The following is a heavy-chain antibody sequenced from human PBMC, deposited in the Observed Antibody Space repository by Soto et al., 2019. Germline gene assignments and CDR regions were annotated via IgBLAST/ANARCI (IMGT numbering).Heavy chain of an antibody. Sequence: QVQLVQSGAEVKRPGSSVKVSCKASGDTFAFYSINWVRQAPGLGLEWMGRINPIISMSNYAQRFQGRVTMTANKSTSTAYMVLNSLRSDDTAIYYCATSYGSGYRAFDSWGQGALVTVSS. V-gene: IGHV1-69*02. CDR2: INPIISMS. J-gene: IGHJ4*02. D-gene: IGHD3-10*01. CDR3: ATSYGSGYRAFDS. CDR1: GDTFAFYS.